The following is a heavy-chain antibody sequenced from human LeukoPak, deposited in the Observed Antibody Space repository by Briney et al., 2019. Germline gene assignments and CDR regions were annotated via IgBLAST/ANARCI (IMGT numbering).Heavy chain of an antibody. D-gene: IGHD1-1*01. CDR3: ARDRGTWNDDGFDY. V-gene: IGHV4-4*02. CDR1: GDSISNSNW. J-gene: IGHJ4*02. CDR2: IYHSGST. Sequence: KPSGTLSLTCAVSGDSISNSNWWSWVRQPPGKGLEWIGEIYHSGSTNYNPSLKSRVTISVDTSKNQFSLKLSSVTAADTAVYYCARDRGTWNDDGFDYWGQGTLVTVSS.